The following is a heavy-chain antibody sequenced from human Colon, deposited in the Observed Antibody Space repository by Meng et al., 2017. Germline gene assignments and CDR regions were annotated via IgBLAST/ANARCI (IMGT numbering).Heavy chain of an antibody. D-gene: IGHD2/OR15-2a*01. CDR3: ARVIYASGNMAHLDY. V-gene: IGHV4-4*02. CDR1: GESIRSSNW. Sequence: QLRRRWAVPGRVKPSGTLSSTCAVSGESIRSSNWGSWFRQPPGRGLEWIGEVYHSGSTNYNPSLKNRVTMTVDKSKNEFSLTLSSVTAADTAFYYCARVIYASGNMAHLDYWGPGTLVTVSS. CDR2: VYHSGST. J-gene: IGHJ4*02.